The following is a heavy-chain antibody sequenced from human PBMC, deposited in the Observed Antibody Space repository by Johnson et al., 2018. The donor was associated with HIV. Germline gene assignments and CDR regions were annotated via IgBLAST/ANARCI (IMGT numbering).Heavy chain of an antibody. D-gene: IGHD1-26*01. CDR1: GFSFSSYW. CDR2: IKQDGSEK. Sequence: VQLVESGGGLVQPGGSLRLSCAASGFSFSSYWMSWVRQAPGKGLEWVANIKQDGSEKYYVDSVKGRFTISRENAKNSLYRQMNSLRAEDTALYYGPRSLPGRGSYYAFDIWGQGTMVTVSS. CDR3: PRSLPGRGSYYAFDI. V-gene: IGHV3-7*03. J-gene: IGHJ3*02.